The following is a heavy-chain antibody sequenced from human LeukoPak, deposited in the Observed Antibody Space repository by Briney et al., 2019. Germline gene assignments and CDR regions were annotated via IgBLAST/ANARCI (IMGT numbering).Heavy chain of an antibody. J-gene: IGHJ4*02. CDR2: IKSKASGGTI. D-gene: IGHD1-26*01. CDR3: TKDRPYSGSRNFDY. CDR1: GFTFKNAW. V-gene: IGHV3-15*01. Sequence: GGSLRLSCAPSGFTFKNAWMNWVRQAPGKGPEWVGRIKSKASGGTIDYAAPVKDRFTTSREDPNNVLYLQMNSLKTEDTGVYYCTKDRPYSGSRNFDYWGQGTLVTVSS.